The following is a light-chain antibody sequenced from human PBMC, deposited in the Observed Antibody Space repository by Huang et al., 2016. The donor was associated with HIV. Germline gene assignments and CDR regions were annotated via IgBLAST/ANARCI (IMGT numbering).Light chain of an antibody. V-gene: IGKV3-15*01. J-gene: IGKJ1*01. CDR3: QQYDNWPRT. CDR1: QSVSSN. Sequence: EIVMTQSPATLSVSPGERATLSCRASQSVSSNLAGYQQKPGQAPRLLIYGASTRATGIPARFSGSGSGTEFTLTISSLQSEDFAVYYCQQYDNWPRTFGQGTMVEVK. CDR2: GAS.